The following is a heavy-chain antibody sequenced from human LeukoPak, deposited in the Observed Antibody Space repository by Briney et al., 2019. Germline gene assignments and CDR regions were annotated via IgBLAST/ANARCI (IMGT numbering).Heavy chain of an antibody. J-gene: IGHJ4*02. CDR1: GLIVSSNY. CDR2: IYTDGST. V-gene: IGHV3-53*01. CDR3: ARDPHGYNSYFDY. D-gene: IGHD5-24*01. Sequence: GGSLRLSCAASGLIVSSNYMNWVRQAPGKGLEWVSVIYTDGSTYYADSVKGRFTISRDISRNTVHLRMNSLRAGDTAVYYCARDPHGYNSYFDYWGQGTLVTVSS.